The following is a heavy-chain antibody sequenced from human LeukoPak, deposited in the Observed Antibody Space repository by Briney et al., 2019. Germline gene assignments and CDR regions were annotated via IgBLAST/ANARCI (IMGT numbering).Heavy chain of an antibody. CDR1: GGSFSGYY. CDR2: INHSGST. D-gene: IGHD1-1*01. V-gene: IGHV4-34*01. Sequence: PSETLSLTCAVYGGSFSGYYWSWIRQPPGKGLEWIGEINHSGSTNYNPSLKSRVTISVDTSKNQFSLKLSSVTAADTAVYYCARGIKRSFDYWGQGTPVTVSS. J-gene: IGHJ4*02. CDR3: ARGIKRSFDY.